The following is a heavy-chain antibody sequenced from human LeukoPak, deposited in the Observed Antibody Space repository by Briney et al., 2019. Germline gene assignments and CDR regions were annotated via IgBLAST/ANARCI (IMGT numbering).Heavy chain of an antibody. CDR2: TNSDGSDT. CDR1: GFTFRSSW. CDR3: ARVSCIAARGDLRNDY. D-gene: IGHD6-6*01. J-gene: IGHJ4*02. V-gene: IGHV3-74*01. Sequence: GGSLRLSCAASGFTFRSSWMHWVRQAPGKGLVWVSRTNSDGSDTRYADSVKGRFTISRDNAKNTLYLQMNSLRAEDTAVYYCARVSCIAARGDLRNDYWGQGTLVTVSS.